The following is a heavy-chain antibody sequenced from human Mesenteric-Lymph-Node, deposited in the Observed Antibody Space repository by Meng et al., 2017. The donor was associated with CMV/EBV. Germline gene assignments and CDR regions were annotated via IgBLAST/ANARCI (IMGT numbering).Heavy chain of an antibody. CDR2: ISSSGSII. CDR1: GFTVSNNY. J-gene: IGHJ6*02. D-gene: IGHD2-15*01. V-gene: IGHV3-11*01. Sequence: GESLKISCAASGFTVSNNYMSWVRQAPGKGLEWVSYISSSGSIIYYADSVKGRFTISRDNAKNSLYLQMNSLRAEDTAVYYCARDLTPDVLSGPDYYHYGMGVWGQGTAVTVSS. CDR3: ARDLTPDVLSGPDYYHYGMGV.